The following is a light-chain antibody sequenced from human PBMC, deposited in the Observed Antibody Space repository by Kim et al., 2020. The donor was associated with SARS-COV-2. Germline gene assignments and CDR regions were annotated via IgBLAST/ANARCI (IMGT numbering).Light chain of an antibody. J-gene: IGLJ2*01. Sequence: SSELTQDPAVSVALGQTVRITCQGDSLRSFYGSWYQQKPGQAPILVFYGYNNRPSGIPDRFTGSSSGNTASLTITGAQAEDEADYYCNSRDSSGNHLVFGGGTKLTVL. CDR1: SLRSFY. CDR2: GYN. V-gene: IGLV3-19*01. CDR3: NSRDSSGNHLV.